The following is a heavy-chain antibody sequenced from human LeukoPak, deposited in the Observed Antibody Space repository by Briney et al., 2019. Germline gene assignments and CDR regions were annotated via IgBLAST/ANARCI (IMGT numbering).Heavy chain of an antibody. D-gene: IGHD6-13*01. J-gene: IGHJ5*02. V-gene: IGHV3-9*01. CDR2: ISWKSGHI. CDR3: AKNMLGADGTGWDWLDP. Sequence: GRSLRLSCAASGFTLDDYAMHWVRQAPGKGLEWVSGISWKSGHIAYADSVKGRFTISRDNATNSLYLHMNILRAEDTAFYYCAKNMLGADGTGWDWLDPWGQGTLVTVSS. CDR1: GFTLDDYA.